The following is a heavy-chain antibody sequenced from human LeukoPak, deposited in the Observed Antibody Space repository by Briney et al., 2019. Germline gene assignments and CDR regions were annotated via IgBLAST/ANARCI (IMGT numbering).Heavy chain of an antibody. CDR3: ARAVPMVRGVVSAADYMGV. CDR2: ISSSGSTI. CDR1: GFTFSTYG. J-gene: IGHJ6*03. V-gene: IGHV3-11*01. D-gene: IGHD3-10*01. Sequence: PGGTLRLSCAASGFTFSTYGMTWIRQAPGKGLEWVSYISSSGSTIYYADSVKGRFTISRDNAKNSLYLQMNSLRAEDTAVYYCARAVPMVRGVVSAADYMGVWGKGTTVTISS.